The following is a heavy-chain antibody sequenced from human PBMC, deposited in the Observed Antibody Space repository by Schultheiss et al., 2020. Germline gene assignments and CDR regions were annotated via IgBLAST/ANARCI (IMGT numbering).Heavy chain of an antibody. CDR2: ISSSSSYI. Sequence: GGSLRLSCAASGFTFSSYSMNWVRQAPGKGLEWVSSISSSSSYIYYADSVKGRFTISRDNAKNSLYLQMNSLRAEDTAVYYCARDYQPLLYEPYYFDYWGQGTLVTVSS. D-gene: IGHD2-2*02. J-gene: IGHJ4*02. CDR3: ARDYQPLLYEPYYFDY. V-gene: IGHV3-21*01. CDR1: GFTFSSYS.